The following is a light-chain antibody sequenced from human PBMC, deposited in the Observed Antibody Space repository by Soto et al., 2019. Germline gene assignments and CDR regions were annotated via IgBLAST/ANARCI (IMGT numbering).Light chain of an antibody. CDR2: GAS. Sequence: DIVMTQSPATLSVSPGERATLSCRASQSVSSKLAWYQQKPGQAPRLLIYGASTRATGIPARFSGSGSGTEFTLTISSLQSEDFAVYYCRQYNNWPLTFGQGTRLEIK. V-gene: IGKV3-15*01. CDR3: RQYNNWPLT. J-gene: IGKJ5*01. CDR1: QSVSSK.